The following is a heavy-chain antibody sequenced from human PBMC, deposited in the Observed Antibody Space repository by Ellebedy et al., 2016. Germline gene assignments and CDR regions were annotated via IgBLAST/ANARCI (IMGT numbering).Heavy chain of an antibody. Sequence: GGSLRLSCEASGFTFSSHAMSWVRQAPGKGPEWVSAVVGSGERTFYADSVKGRFTISRDNSKNRLYLQMSSLKVEDTATYYCANVGGSGTYYNGYWGLGTLVTVSS. J-gene: IGHJ4*02. D-gene: IGHD3-10*01. CDR1: GFTFSSHA. V-gene: IGHV3-23*01. CDR2: VVGSGERT. CDR3: ANVGGSGTYYNGY.